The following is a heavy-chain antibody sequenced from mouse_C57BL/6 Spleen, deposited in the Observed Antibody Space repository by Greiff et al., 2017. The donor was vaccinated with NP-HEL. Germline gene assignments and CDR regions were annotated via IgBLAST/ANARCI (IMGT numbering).Heavy chain of an antibody. CDR2: ISSGGDYI. J-gene: IGHJ1*03. CDR1: GFTFSSYA. Sequence: EVKLVESGEGLVKPGGSLKLSCAASGFTFSSYAMSWVRQTPEKRLEWVAYISSGGDYIYYADTVKGRFTISRDNARNTLYLQMSSLKSEDTAMYYCTRDPIYYYGSGYFDVWGTGTTVTVSS. V-gene: IGHV5-9-1*02. D-gene: IGHD1-1*01. CDR3: TRDPIYYYGSGYFDV.